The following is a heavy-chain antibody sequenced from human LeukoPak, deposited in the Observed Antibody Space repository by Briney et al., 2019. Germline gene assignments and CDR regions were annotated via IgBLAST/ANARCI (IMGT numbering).Heavy chain of an antibody. J-gene: IGHJ6*02. D-gene: IGHD1-7*01. Sequence: GGSLRLSCAASGFTFSSYSVNWVRQAPGKGLEWVSYISSSSSTIYYADSVKGRFTISRDNAKNSLYLQMNSLRAEDTAVYYCAREPTYNWNYGYGMDVWGQGTTVTVSS. CDR3: AREPTYNWNYGYGMDV. CDR1: GFTFSSYS. V-gene: IGHV3-48*01. CDR2: ISSSSSTI.